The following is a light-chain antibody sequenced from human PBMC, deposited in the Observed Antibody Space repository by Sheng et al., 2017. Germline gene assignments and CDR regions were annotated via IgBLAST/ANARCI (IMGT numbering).Light chain of an antibody. J-gene: IGKJ4*01. V-gene: IGKV3-15*01. CDR1: QNINTK. CDR3: QQYETWPLT. CDR2: GAS. Sequence: EIVVTQSPATLSVSPGERATLSCRASQNINTKLAWYQQKTGQVPRLVIFGASTRATGVPDRFRGSGSGTDFTLTISSLQSADFAVYCCQQYETWPLTFGGGTKVEIK.